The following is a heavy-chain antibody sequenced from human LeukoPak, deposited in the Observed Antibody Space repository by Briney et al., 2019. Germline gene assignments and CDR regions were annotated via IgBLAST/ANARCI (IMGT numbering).Heavy chain of an antibody. CDR2: IWYDGSNK. Sequence: PGGSLRLSCAASGFTFSSYGMHWVRQALGKGLEWVAVIWYDGSNKYYADSVKGRFTISRDNSKNTLYLQMNSLRAEDTAVYYCARWGSGWDLFDYWGQGTLVTVSS. V-gene: IGHV3-33*01. D-gene: IGHD6-19*01. CDR3: ARWGSGWDLFDY. CDR1: GFTFSSYG. J-gene: IGHJ4*02.